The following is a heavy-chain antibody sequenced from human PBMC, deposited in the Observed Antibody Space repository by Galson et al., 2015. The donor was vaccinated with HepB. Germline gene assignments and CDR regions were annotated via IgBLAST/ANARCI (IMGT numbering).Heavy chain of an antibody. CDR3: AKDPSSGWYGGGFDY. J-gene: IGHJ4*02. CDR2: ISGSGGNT. CDR1: GFTFSSYA. Sequence: SLRLSCAASGFTFSSYAMSWVRQAPGKGLEWVSAISGSGGNTYYADSVKGRFTISRDNSKNTLYLQMNSLRAEDTAVYYCAKDPSSGWYGGGFDYWGQGTLVTVSS. D-gene: IGHD6-19*01. V-gene: IGHV3-23*01.